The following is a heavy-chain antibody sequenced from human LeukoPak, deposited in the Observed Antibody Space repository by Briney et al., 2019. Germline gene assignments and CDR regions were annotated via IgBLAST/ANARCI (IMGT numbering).Heavy chain of an antibody. CDR2: ISAYNGNT. J-gene: IGHJ5*02. V-gene: IGHV1-18*01. CDR1: GYTFTSYG. CDR3: ARTSNMGSGYDSGWFDP. Sequence: ASVKVSCKASGYTFTSYGISWVRQAPGQGLEWMGWISAYNGNTNYAQKLQGRVTMTTDTSTSTAYMELRSLRSDDTAVYYCARTSNMGSGYDSGWFDPWGQGTLVTVSS. D-gene: IGHD5-12*01.